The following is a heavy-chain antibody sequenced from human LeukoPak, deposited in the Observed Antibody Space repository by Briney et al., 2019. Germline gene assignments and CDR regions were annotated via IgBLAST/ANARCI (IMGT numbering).Heavy chain of an antibody. CDR3: AKDLSYDYGDYGGGFFYYYYGMDV. CDR2: ISYDGSNK. J-gene: IGHJ6*04. Sequence: GGSLRLSCAASGFTFSSYGMHWVRQAPGKGLEWVAVISYDGSNKYHADSVKGRFTISRDNSKNTLYLQMNSLRAEDTAVYYCAKDLSYDYGDYGGGFFYYYYGMDVWGKGTTVTVSS. CDR1: GFTFSSYG. D-gene: IGHD4-17*01. V-gene: IGHV3-30*18.